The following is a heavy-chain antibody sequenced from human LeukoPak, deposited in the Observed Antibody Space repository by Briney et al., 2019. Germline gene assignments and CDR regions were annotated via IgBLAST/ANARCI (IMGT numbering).Heavy chain of an antibody. CDR2: ISYDGSHK. CDR1: GFTFSSYG. J-gene: IGHJ6*02. D-gene: IGHD5-18*01. V-gene: IGHV3-30*18. CDR3: AKDRGYSYGLGYYGMDV. Sequence: GGSLRLSCAAPGFTFSSYGMHWVRQAPGKGLEWVAVISYDGSHKYYADSVKGRFTISRDNSKNTLYLQMNSLRAEDTAVFYCAKDRGYSYGLGYYGMDVWGQGTTVTVSS.